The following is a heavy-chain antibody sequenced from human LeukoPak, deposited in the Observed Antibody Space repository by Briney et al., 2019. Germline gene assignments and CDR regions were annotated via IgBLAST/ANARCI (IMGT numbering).Heavy chain of an antibody. CDR2: ISYDGSNK. J-gene: IGHJ4*02. CDR1: GFTFSTYA. D-gene: IGHD3-10*01. Sequence: GGSLRLSCAASGFTFSTYAMHWVRQGPREGLEWVAVISYDGSNKYYADSVKGRFTISRDNSKNTLYLQMSSLSAEDTAVYYCARTTTPHYYGSGSYALGYWGQGTLVTVPS. V-gene: IGHV3-30-3*01. CDR3: ARTTTPHYYGSGSYALGY.